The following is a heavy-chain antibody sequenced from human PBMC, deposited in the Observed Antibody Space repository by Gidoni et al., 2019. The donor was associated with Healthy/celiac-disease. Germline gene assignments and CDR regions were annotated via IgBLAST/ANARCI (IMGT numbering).Heavy chain of an antibody. J-gene: IGHJ5*02. D-gene: IGHD4-17*01. CDR1: GYSISSGYY. V-gene: IGHV4-38-2*01. Sequence: QVQLQESGPGLVKPSGTLSLTCAVSGYSISSGYYWGWIRQPPGKGLEWIGSIYHSGSTYYNPSLKSRVTISVDTSKNQFSLKLSSVTAADTAVYYCASGGDYGGDNWFDPWGQGTLVTVSS. CDR2: IYHSGST. CDR3: ASGGDYGGDNWFDP.